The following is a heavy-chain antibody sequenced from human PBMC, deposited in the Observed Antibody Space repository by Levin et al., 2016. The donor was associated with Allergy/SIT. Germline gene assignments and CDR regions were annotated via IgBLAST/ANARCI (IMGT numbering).Heavy chain of an antibody. CDR2: ISYDGSNK. Sequence: WIRQPPGKGLEWVAGISYDGSNKYYADSVKGRFTISRDNPKNTLYLQMTSLRAEDTALYYCAKAEIWGSHQLELYFFYYMDVWGKGTTVTVSS. V-gene: IGHV3-30*18. CDR3: AKAEIWGSHQLELYFFYYMDV. D-gene: IGHD1-1*01. J-gene: IGHJ6*03.